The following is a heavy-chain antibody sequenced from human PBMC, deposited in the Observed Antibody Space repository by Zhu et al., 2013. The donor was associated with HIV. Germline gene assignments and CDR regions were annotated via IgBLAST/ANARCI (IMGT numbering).Heavy chain of an antibody. CDR3: AREGGGYSSGWYGFDI. J-gene: IGHJ3*02. V-gene: IGHV1-2*02. CDR2: INPDSGDT. D-gene: IGHD6-19*01. Sequence: QVQLVQSGTEVKKPGASVTVSCKSSGYAFVGYYMHWVRQVPGQGFEWMGWINPDSGDTDYAQKFQGRVTMTSDTSISTAYMDLNSLTSDDTAVYFCAREGGGYSSGWYGFDIYGQGTMVTVSS. CDR1: GYAFVGYY.